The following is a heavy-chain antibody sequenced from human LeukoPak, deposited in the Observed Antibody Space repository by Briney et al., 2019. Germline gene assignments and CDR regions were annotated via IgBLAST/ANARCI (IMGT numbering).Heavy chain of an antibody. CDR3: AKSPYCSSTSCSKGDYYMDV. CDR1: GFTFSSYW. V-gene: IGHV3-7*01. J-gene: IGHJ6*03. CDR2: IKQDGSEK. D-gene: IGHD2-2*01. Sequence: PGGSLRLSCAASGFTFSSYWMSWVRQAPGKGLEWVANIKQDGSEKYYVDSVKGRFTISRDNAKNSLYLQMDSLRAEDTAVYYYAKSPYCSSTSCSKGDYYMDVWGKGTTVTVSS.